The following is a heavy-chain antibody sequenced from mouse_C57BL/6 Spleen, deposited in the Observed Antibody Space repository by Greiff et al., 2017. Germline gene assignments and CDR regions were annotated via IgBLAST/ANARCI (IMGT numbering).Heavy chain of an antibody. V-gene: IGHV3-6*01. CDR3: ARGPSFYAMDY. CDR2: ISYDGST. CDR1: GYSITSGYF. J-gene: IGHJ4*01. Sequence: EVKLQESGPGLVKPSQSLSLSCSVSGYSITSGYFRYWIRQFPGNKLEWMGYISYDGSTNYNPSLKNRISITRDTSKNQFFLKMNSVTTEDTATYYCARGPSFYAMDYWGQGTSVTVSS.